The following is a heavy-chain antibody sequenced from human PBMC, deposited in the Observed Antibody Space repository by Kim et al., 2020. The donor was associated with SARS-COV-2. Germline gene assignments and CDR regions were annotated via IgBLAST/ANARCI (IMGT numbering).Heavy chain of an antibody. Sequence: SETLSLTCTVSGGSISPISSSSSCYWGWIRQSPGKGLEWIGSVYHSGTTYYNPSLKSRITISVDTSKNQFSLKLSSVTAADTAVYYCARLQSSSWYFDYWGQGTLVTVSS. J-gene: IGHJ4*02. CDR2: VYHSGTT. D-gene: IGHD6-13*01. CDR1: GGSISPISSSSSCY. CDR3: ARLQSSSWYFDY. V-gene: IGHV4-39*01.